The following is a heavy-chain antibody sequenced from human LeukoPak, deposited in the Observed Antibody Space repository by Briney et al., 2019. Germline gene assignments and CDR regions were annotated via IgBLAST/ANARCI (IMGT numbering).Heavy chain of an antibody. CDR1: GYTFTSYG. V-gene: IGHV1-18*01. J-gene: IGHJ6*03. CDR3: ARDSLNSGSYSVDYYMDV. CDR2: ISAYNGNT. Sequence: ASVKVSCKASGYTFTSYGISWVRQAPGQGLEWMGWISAYNGNTNYAQKFQGRVTITTDESTSTAYMELSSLRSEDTAVYYCARDSLNSGSYSVDYYMDVWGKGTTVTVSS. D-gene: IGHD1-26*01.